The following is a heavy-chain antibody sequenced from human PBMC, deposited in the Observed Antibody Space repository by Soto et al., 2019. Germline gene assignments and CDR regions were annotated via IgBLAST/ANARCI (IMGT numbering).Heavy chain of an antibody. CDR3: ARTGYSSSWTYYYYYGMDV. V-gene: IGHV4-39*01. Sequence: QLQLQESGPGLVKPSETLSLTCTVSGGSISSSSYYWGWIRQPPGKGLEWIGSIYYSGSTYYNPSLTSRVTISVDTSKNQFSLKLSSVTAADTAVYYCARTGYSSSWTYYYYYGMDVWGQGTTVTVSS. D-gene: IGHD6-13*01. CDR1: GGSISSSSYY. CDR2: IYYSGST. J-gene: IGHJ6*02.